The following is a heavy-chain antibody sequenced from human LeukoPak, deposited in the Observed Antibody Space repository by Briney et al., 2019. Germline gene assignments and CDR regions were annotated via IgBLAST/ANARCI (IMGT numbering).Heavy chain of an antibody. Sequence: SETLSLTCAVYGGSFSGYYWSWIRQPPGKGLEWIGEINHSGSTNYNPSLKSRVTISVDTSKNQFSLKLSSVTAADTAVYYCAYGSGSYYYHYWGQGTLVTVSS. CDR1: GGSFSGYY. J-gene: IGHJ4*02. CDR2: INHSGST. D-gene: IGHD3-10*01. V-gene: IGHV4-34*01. CDR3: AYGSGSYYYHY.